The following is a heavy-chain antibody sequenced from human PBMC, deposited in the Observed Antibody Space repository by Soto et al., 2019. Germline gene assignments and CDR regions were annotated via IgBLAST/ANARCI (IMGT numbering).Heavy chain of an antibody. V-gene: IGHV3-23*01. J-gene: IGHJ6*02. D-gene: IGHD6-13*01. CDR3: AKIGAYSSSWLTYYYYGMDV. CDR1: GFTFSSYA. CDR2: ISGSGVST. Sequence: GGSLRLSCAASGFTFSSYAMSWVRQAPGKGLEWVSAISGSGVSTYYADSVKGRFTISRDNSKNTLYLQMNSLRAEDTAVYYCAKIGAYSSSWLTYYYYGMDVWGQGT.